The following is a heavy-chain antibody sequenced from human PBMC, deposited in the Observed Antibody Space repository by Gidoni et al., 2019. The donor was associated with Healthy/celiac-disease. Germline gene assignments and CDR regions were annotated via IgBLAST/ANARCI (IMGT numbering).Heavy chain of an antibody. CDR2: IYYSGST. CDR1: GGSISSSSYY. D-gene: IGHD6-25*01. V-gene: IGHV4-39*01. Sequence: QLQLQESGPGLVKSSETLSLTCTVSGGSISSSSYYWGWIRQPPGKGLEWIGSIYYSGSTYYNPSLKSRVTISVDTSKNQFSLKLSSVTAADTAVYYCARLTTIAAAHPWGQGTLVTVSS. CDR3: ARLTTIAAAHP. J-gene: IGHJ5*02.